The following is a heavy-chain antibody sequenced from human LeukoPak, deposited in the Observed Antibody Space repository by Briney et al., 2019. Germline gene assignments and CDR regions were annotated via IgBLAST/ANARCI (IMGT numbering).Heavy chain of an antibody. CDR2: IIPIFGTA. CDR3: ASSDYYDSSGLWGFDY. J-gene: IGHJ4*02. Sequence: ASVNVSCTASGGTFSSYAISWVRQAPGQGLEWMGGIIPIFGTANYAQKFQGRVTITADESTSTAYMELSSLRSEDTAVYYCASSDYYDSSGLWGFDYWGQGTLVTVSS. V-gene: IGHV1-69*01. CDR1: GGTFSSYA. D-gene: IGHD3-22*01.